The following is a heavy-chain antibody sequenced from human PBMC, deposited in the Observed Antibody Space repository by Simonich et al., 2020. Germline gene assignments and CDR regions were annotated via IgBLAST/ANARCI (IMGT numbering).Heavy chain of an antibody. CDR1: GYTFTGYY. CDR2: INPNSDGT. D-gene: IGHD6-13*01. CDR3: ARSHIAAAGTGYFQH. J-gene: IGHJ1*01. V-gene: IGHV1-2*02. Sequence: QVQLVQSGAEVKKPGASVKVSCKASGYTFTGYYMHGGRKAPGKGLEWMGWINPNSDGTNYAQKFKGRVTMTRDTSISTAYMELSRLRSDDTAVYYCARSHIAAAGTGYFQHWGQGTLVTVSS.